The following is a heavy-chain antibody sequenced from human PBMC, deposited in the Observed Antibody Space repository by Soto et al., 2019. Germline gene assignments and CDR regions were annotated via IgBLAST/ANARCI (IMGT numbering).Heavy chain of an antibody. CDR2: INPNSGGT. V-gene: IGHV1-2*02. J-gene: IGHJ4*02. Sequence: ASVKVSCKASGYTFTGYYMHWVRQAPGQGLEWMGWINPNSGGTNYAQKFQGRVTMTRDTSISTAYMELSRLRSDDTAVYYCARGRGSGSYYNTLYYFDYWREVPLVPVS. CDR1: GYTFTGYY. D-gene: IGHD3-10*01. CDR3: ARGRGSGSYYNTLYYFDY.